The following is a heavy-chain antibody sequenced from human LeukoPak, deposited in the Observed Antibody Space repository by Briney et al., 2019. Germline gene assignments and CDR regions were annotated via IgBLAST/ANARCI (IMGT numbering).Heavy chain of an antibody. J-gene: IGHJ4*02. CDR1: GFTFSTYG. V-gene: IGHV3-48*02. CDR2: ISSYSSTI. Sequence: GGSLRLSCAASGFTFSTYGMNGVRQAPGKGLELVSYISSYSSTIHYADSVKGRFTISRDNARDALYPQMNSLRDEEPAVYYCARSFDYWGQGTPVTVSS. CDR3: ARSFDY.